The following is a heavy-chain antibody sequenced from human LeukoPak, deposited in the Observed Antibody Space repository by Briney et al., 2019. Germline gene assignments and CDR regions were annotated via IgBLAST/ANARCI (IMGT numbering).Heavy chain of an antibody. CDR3: ASFHYYDSRTGGPIDY. Sequence: PSETLSLTCAVYGGSFSGYYWSWIRQPPGKGLEWIGEINHSGSTNYNPSLKSRVTISVDTSKNQFSLKLSSVTAADTAVYYCASFHYYDSRTGGPIDYWAREPWSPSPQ. V-gene: IGHV4-34*01. D-gene: IGHD3-22*01. J-gene: IGHJ4*02. CDR2: INHSGST. CDR1: GGSFSGYY.